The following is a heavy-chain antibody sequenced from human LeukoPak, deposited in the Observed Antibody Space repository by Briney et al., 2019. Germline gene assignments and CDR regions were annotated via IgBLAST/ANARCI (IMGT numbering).Heavy chain of an antibody. D-gene: IGHD1-26*01. J-gene: IGHJ4*02. CDR2: INAGNGNT. V-gene: IGHV1-3*01. CDR1: GYTFISYA. Sequence: ASVKVSCKASGYTFISYAMHWVRQAPGQRLEWMGWINAGNGNTKYLQKFQGRVTITRDTSASTAYMELSSLRSDDTAVYYCARALSGSYAWSDYWGQGTLVTVSS. CDR3: ARALSGSYAWSDY.